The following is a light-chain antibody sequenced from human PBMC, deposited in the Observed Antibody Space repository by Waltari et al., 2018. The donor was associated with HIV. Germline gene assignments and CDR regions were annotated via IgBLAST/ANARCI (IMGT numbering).Light chain of an antibody. CDR2: NTK. J-gene: IGLJ3*02. Sequence: QTVVTQEPSLSVSPGETVTLTCASSSGPASQSFFPTWYHQAPGQAPRTLIYNTKSPSSGVPDRFGGAMLGYSAALTLTGAQADDESHYYCLPYMGGGRWLFGGGTRLTVL. CDR3: LPYMGGGRWL. CDR1: SGPASQSFF. V-gene: IGLV8-61*01.